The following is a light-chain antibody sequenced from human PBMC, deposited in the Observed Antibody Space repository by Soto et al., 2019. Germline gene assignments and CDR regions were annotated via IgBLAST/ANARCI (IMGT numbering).Light chain of an antibody. Sequence: QSVLTQPAFVSGSPGQSITISCTGPSSDVGGYNYVSWYQHHPGKAPKLIIYDVSNRPSGVSIRFSGSKSDNTASLTISGLQPEDEADYHCSSYTTSNTRQIVFGTGTKVTVL. CDR2: DVS. CDR3: SSYTTSNTRQIV. CDR1: SSDVGGYNY. V-gene: IGLV2-14*03. J-gene: IGLJ1*01.